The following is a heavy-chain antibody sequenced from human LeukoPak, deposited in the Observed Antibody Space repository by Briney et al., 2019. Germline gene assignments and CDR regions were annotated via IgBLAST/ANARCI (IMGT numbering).Heavy chain of an antibody. V-gene: IGHV3-30*02. CDR1: GFTFSSYA. J-gene: IGHJ6*03. D-gene: IGHD2-15*01. Sequence: PGGSLRLSCAASGFTFSSYAMSWVRQAPGKGLEWVAFIRYDGSNKYYADSVKGRFTISRDNSKNTLYLQMNSLRAEDTAVYYCAKLLQEYYYMDVWGKGTTVTVSS. CDR2: IRYDGSNK. CDR3: AKLLQEYYYMDV.